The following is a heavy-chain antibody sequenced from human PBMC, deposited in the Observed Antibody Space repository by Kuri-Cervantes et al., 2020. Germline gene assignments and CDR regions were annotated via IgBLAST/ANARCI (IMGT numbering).Heavy chain of an antibody. V-gene: IGHV4-61*01. CDR1: GGSVSSGSYY. CDR3: ARRGILAYCGGDCSNDAFDI. CDR2: IYYSGST. D-gene: IGHD2-21*02. J-gene: IGHJ3*02. Sequence: SETLSLTCTVSGGSVSSGSYYWSWIRQPPGKGLEWIGYIYYSGSTNYNPSLKSRVTISVDTSKNQFSLKLSSVTAADTAVYYCARRGILAYCGGDCSNDAFDIWGQGTMVTVSS.